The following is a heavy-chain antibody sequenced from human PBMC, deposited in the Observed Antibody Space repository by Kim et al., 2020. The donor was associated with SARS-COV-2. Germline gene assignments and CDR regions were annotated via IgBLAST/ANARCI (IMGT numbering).Heavy chain of an antibody. J-gene: IGHJ4*02. CDR3: ARAGYCGGDCYFGY. CDR2: IYYSGST. D-gene: IGHD2-21*02. CDR1: GGSISSYY. Sequence: SETLSLTCTVSGGSISSYYWSWIRQPPGKGLEWIGYIYYSGSTNYNPSLKSRVTISVDTSKNQFSLKLSSVTAADTAVYYCARAGYCGGDCYFGYWGQGTLVTVSS. V-gene: IGHV4-59*13.